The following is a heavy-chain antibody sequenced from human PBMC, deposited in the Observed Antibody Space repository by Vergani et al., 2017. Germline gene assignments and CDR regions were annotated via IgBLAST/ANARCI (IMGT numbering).Heavy chain of an antibody. CDR3: ARGQTSEFDY. CDR2: IYTSGST. V-gene: IGHV4-61*02. Sequence: QVQLQESGPGLVKPSQTLSLTCTVSGGSISSGSYYWSWIRQPAGKGLEWIGRIYTSGSTNYNPSLKSRVTISVDTSKNQFSLKLSSVTAADTAVYYCARGQTSEFDYWGQGTLVTVSS. CDR1: GGSISSGSYY. J-gene: IGHJ4*02.